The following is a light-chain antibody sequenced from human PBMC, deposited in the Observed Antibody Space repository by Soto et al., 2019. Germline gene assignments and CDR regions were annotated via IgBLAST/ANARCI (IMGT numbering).Light chain of an antibody. J-gene: IGKJ2*01. CDR1: QSVSRY. Sequence: EIVLTQAPATLSLSPGERATLSCRASQSVSRYLAWYQQKPGQAPRLLIYEVSNRAPGIPVRFSGSGSGTDFTLTISSLEPEDSAVYYCQQRSNWPPMYTFGQGTRRDIK. CDR3: QQRSNWPPMYT. CDR2: EVS. V-gene: IGKV3-11*01.